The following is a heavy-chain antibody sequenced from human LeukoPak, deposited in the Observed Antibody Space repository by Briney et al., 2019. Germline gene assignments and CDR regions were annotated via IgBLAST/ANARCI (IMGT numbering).Heavy chain of an antibody. CDR2: IYYSGTT. J-gene: IGHJ6*03. CDR1: GGSISSYY. Sequence: PSETLSLTCTVSGGSISSYYWSWIRQPPGKGLEWIGYIYYSGTTNYNPSLKSRVTMSVDTSKNQFSLKLSSVTAADTAVYYCARGMYSSSWYDPYYYYYMDVWGKGTTVTISS. CDR3: ARGMYSSSWYDPYYYYYMDV. D-gene: IGHD6-13*01. V-gene: IGHV4-59*12.